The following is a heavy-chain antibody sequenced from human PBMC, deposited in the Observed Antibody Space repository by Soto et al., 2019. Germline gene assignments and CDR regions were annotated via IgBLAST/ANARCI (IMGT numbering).Heavy chain of an antibody. CDR3: ARDDYPKGAGRPVNYYYYYGMDV. CDR1: GYSFTDYH. V-gene: IGHV1-2*04. D-gene: IGHD4-17*01. J-gene: IGHJ6*02. CDR2: INPKSGGT. Sequence: GASVKVSCKASGYSFTDYHIHWVRQAPGQGLEWLGRINPKSGGTSTAQKFQGWVTMTTDTSISTASMELTRLTSDDTAIYYCARDDYPKGAGRPVNYYYYYGMDVWGQGTTVTVSS.